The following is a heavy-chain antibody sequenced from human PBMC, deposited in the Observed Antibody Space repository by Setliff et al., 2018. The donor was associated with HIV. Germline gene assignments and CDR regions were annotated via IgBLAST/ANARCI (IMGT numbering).Heavy chain of an antibody. CDR3: TRQGRGDPGLATTRLDY. CDR1: GDYISSDDYY. CDR2: IHDNGKA. Sequence: SETLSLTCTVSGDYISSDDYYWGWIRQAPGKGLEWMGFIHDNGKAFYDTALKSRLTMYADTSRTQFYLNLTSVTDSDTAVYYCTRQGRGDPGLATTRLDYWGQGKLVTVSS. V-gene: IGHV4-39*01. D-gene: IGHD1-1*01. J-gene: IGHJ4*02.